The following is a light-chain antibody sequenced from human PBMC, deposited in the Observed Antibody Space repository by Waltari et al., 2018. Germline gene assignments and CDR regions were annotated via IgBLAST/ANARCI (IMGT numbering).Light chain of an antibody. J-gene: IGKJ2*01. CDR1: QSISNF. CDR3: QQSGA. Sequence: EFVLTQSPATLSLSPGERATLSCRASQSISNFLAWYQQKPGQAPRLLIYDISSRATGIPDRFSGSGSGTDFTLTISSLEPEDFAVYYCQQSGAFGQGTKVEIK. V-gene: IGKV3-11*01. CDR2: DIS.